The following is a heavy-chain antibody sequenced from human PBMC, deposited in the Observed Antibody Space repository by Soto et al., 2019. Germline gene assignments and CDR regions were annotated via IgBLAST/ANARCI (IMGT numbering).Heavy chain of an antibody. CDR3: ARDGKPLDIVATKYYYYGMDV. J-gene: IGHJ6*02. Sequence: KTGGSLRLSCAASGFTFSSYSMNWVRQAPGKGLEWVSSISSSSSYIYYADSVKGRFTISRDNAKNSLYLQMNSLRAEDTAVYYCARDGKPLDIVATKYYYYGMDVWGQGTTVTVSS. V-gene: IGHV3-21*01. CDR2: ISSSSSYI. CDR1: GFTFSSYS. D-gene: IGHD5-12*01.